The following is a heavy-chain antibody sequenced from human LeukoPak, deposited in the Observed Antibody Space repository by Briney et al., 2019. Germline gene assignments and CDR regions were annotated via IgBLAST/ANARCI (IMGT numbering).Heavy chain of an antibody. J-gene: IGHJ4*02. V-gene: IGHV1-46*01. CDR2: INPSGGST. D-gene: IGHD5-24*01. CDR1: GYTFTSYY. CDR3: ARDEGDGFNQGWVDY. Sequence: GASVKVSCKASGYTFTSYYIHWARQAPGQGLEWMGIINPSGGSTTYAQKFQGRVTMTRDTSTSTVHMELSSLRSEDTAVFYCARDEGDGFNQGWVDYWGQGTLVTVSS.